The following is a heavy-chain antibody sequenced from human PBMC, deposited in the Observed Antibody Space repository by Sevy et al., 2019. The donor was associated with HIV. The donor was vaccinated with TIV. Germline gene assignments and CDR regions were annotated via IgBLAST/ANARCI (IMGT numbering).Heavy chain of an antibody. D-gene: IGHD2-8*01. J-gene: IGHJ4*02. Sequence: EGSLRLSCAASGFAFYDNSMSWIHQAPGKVLEWVATLSFGCGKINYADSVKGRFTISRDNSKNSFYLQMDNLRVEDTALYYCVSEGCTRPHDYWGQGTRVTVSS. CDR2: LSFGCGKI. CDR1: GFAFYDNS. CDR3: VSEGCTRPHDY. V-gene: IGHV3-23*01.